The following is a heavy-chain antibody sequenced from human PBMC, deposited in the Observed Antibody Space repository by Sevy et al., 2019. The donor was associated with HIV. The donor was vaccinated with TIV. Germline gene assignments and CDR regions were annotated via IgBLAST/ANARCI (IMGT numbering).Heavy chain of an antibody. V-gene: IGHV3-53*01. D-gene: IGHD2-15*01. CDR3: ARGIVVVVAAMSTDAFDI. CDR2: IYSGGST. Sequence: GGSLRLSCAASGFTVSSNYMSWVRQAPGKGLEWVSVIYSGGSTYYADSVKGRFTISRDNSKNTLYLQMNSLRAEDTAVYSCARGIVVVVAAMSTDAFDIWGQGTMVTVSS. CDR1: GFTVSSNY. J-gene: IGHJ3*02.